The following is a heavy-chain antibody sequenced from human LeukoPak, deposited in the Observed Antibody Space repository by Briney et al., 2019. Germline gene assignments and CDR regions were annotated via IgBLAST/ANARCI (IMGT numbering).Heavy chain of an antibody. Sequence: SETLSLTCTVSGGSISSYYWSWIRQPPGKGLEWIGYIYYSGSTNYNPSLKSRVTISVDTSKNQFSLKLSSVTAADTAVYYCARRIGMSGSHFRNNWFDPWGQGTLVTVSS. V-gene: IGHV4-59*01. J-gene: IGHJ5*02. D-gene: IGHD1-26*01. CDR1: GGSISSYY. CDR3: ARRIGMSGSHFRNNWFDP. CDR2: IYYSGST.